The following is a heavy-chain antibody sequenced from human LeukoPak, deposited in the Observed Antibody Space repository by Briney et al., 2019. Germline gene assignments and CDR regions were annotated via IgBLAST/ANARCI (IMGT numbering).Heavy chain of an antibody. Sequence: GGSLRLSCAASGFTFSSAWMHWVRQAPGKGLVWVSRIKSDGSSTTYADSVKGRFIISRDNAKNTLYLQVNSLRAEDTAVYFCARAGNGVYYNWFDPWGQGTLVTVSS. J-gene: IGHJ5*02. V-gene: IGHV3-74*01. CDR2: IKSDGSST. CDR3: ARAGNGVYYNWFDP. D-gene: IGHD4-17*01. CDR1: GFTFSSAW.